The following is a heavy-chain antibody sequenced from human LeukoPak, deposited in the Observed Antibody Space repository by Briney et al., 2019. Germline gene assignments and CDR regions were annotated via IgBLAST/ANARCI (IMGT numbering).Heavy chain of an antibody. Sequence: GGSLRLSCAASGFTFSNAWMSWVRQAPGKGLEWVGRIKSKTDGGTTDYAAPVKGRFTISRDDSKNTLYLQMNSLKTEDTAVYYCTTELVVVVVTAPHAFDIWGQGTMVTVSS. D-gene: IGHD2-21*02. CDR2: IKSKTDGGTT. J-gene: IGHJ3*02. CDR1: GFTFSNAW. CDR3: TTELVVVVVTAPHAFDI. V-gene: IGHV3-15*01.